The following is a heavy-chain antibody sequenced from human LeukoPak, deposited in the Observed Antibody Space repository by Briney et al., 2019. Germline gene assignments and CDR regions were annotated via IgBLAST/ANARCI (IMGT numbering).Heavy chain of an antibody. CDR2: IKQDGSVK. V-gene: IGHV3-7*01. CDR1: GFSFSSYW. J-gene: IGHJ3*02. Sequence: GGSLRLSCAASGFSFSSYWMSWIRRAPGKGLEWVANIKQDGSVKYYVDSVKGRFTISRDNAKNSLYLQMYSLRAEDTALYYCVGQLWWLENDAFDIWGQGTMVTVSS. CDR3: VGQLWWLENDAFDI. D-gene: IGHD5-12*01.